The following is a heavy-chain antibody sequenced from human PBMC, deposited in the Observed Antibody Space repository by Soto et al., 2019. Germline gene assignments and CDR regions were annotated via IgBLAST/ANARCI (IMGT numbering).Heavy chain of an antibody. V-gene: IGHV4-59*12. CDR3: ARNGYSNGWYHFDY. CDR2: IYYSGST. J-gene: IGHJ4*02. Sequence: SETLSLTCTVSGGSISSYYWSWIRQPPGKGPGVIGYIYYSGSTHYKSSLKSRVIMSVDKSTNQFSLKLTSVTAADTAVYYCARNGYSNGWYHFDYWGQGILVTVSS. D-gene: IGHD6-19*01. CDR1: GGSISSYY.